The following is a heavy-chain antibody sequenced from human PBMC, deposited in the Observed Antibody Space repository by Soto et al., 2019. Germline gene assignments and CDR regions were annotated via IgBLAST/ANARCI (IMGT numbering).Heavy chain of an antibody. CDR3: AKDCSGXXXXXXX. Sequence: QVQLVQSGTEVKKPGASVKVSCKASGYTFGKYGISWVRQAPGQGLEWVGWISVYHGNTVHAQKVRVRVNMTTDTXTXXXXXELGSXXXXXXXXXXCAKDCSGXXXXXXXWG. CDR1: GYTFGKYG. CDR2: ISVYHGNT. D-gene: IGHD2-15*01. J-gene: IGHJ3*01. V-gene: IGHV1-18*01.